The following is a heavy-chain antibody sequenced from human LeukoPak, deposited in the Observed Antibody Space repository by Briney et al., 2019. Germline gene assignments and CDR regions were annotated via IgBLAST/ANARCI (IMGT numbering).Heavy chain of an antibody. CDR3: AKSSETTPYDFWSGYYPFDY. Sequence: PGGSLRLSCAASGFTFSSYGMHWVRQAPGKGPEWVAFMRYDGSNKYYADSVKGRFTISRDNSKNTLYLQMNSLRAEDTAVYYCAKSSETTPYDFWSGYYPFDYWGQGTLVTVSS. V-gene: IGHV3-30*02. J-gene: IGHJ4*02. CDR1: GFTFSSYG. CDR2: MRYDGSNK. D-gene: IGHD3-3*01.